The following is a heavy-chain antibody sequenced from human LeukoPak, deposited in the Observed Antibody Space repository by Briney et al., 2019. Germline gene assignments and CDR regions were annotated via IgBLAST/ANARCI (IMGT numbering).Heavy chain of an antibody. Sequence: GGSLRLSCAASGFTFSNYSMNWVRQAPGKGLEWVSYISSSSTIYYADSVKGRFTISRDNAKNSLYLQMNSLRDEDTAVYYCARATTSDSSGYYYSYYYYGMDAWGQGTTVTVSS. V-gene: IGHV3-48*02. CDR2: ISSSSTI. J-gene: IGHJ6*02. CDR1: GFTFSNYS. CDR3: ARATTSDSSGYYYSYYYYGMDA. D-gene: IGHD3-22*01.